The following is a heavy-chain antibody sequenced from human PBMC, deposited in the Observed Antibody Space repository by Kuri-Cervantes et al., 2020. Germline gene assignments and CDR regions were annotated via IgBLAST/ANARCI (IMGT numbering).Heavy chain of an antibody. V-gene: IGHV4-34*01. D-gene: IGHD5-12*01. CDR1: GGSFSGYY. CDR3: ARAIRGNFYMDV. Sequence: SETLSLTCAVYGGSFSGYYWSWIRQPPGKGLEWIGEINHSGSTNYNPSLKSRVTISVDTSKNQFSLKLSSVTAADMAVYYCARAIRGNFYMDVWGKGTSVTVSS. J-gene: IGHJ6*03. CDR2: INHSGST.